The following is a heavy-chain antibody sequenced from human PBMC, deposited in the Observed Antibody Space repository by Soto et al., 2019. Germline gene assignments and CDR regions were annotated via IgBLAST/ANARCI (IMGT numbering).Heavy chain of an antibody. CDR2: ISGSGDDT. Sequence: RIGCVSCRVRVYISAMAGLRKKPGEGLEWVSAISGSGDDTFYADSMKGRFTISRDNSKDTLYLQINSLRAEDTAVYYCANPIPKTGTTFGFWGQGTLVTVSS. D-gene: IGHD1-1*01. CDR3: ANPIPKTGTTFGF. V-gene: IGHV3-23*01. CDR1: RVRVYISA. J-gene: IGHJ4*02.